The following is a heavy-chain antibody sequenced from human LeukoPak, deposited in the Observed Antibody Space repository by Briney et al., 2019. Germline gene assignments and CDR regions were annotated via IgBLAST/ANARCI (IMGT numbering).Heavy chain of an antibody. CDR1: GGSFSGYY. J-gene: IGHJ4*02. CDR3: ARRHYGSGLLY. Sequence: SETLSLTCAVYGGSFSGYYWSWIRQPPGKGLEWIGEINHSGSTNYNPSLKSRVTISVDTSKNQFSLKLSSVTAADTAVYYCARRHYGSGLLYWGQGTLVTVSS. V-gene: IGHV4-34*01. CDR2: INHSGST. D-gene: IGHD3-10*01.